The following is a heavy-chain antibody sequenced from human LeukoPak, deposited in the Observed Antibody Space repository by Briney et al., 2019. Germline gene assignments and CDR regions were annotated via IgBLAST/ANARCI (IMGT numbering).Heavy chain of an antibody. Sequence: SETLSLTCAVSGYSISSGYYWGWIRQPPGKGLEWIGSIYHSGSTYYNPSLKSRVTISVDTSKNQFSLELSSVTAADTAVYYCARMGSMSLLLGGFDYWGQGTLVTVSS. CDR2: IYHSGST. V-gene: IGHV4-38-2*01. D-gene: IGHD2-15*01. CDR1: GYSISSGYY. J-gene: IGHJ4*02. CDR3: ARMGSMSLLLGGFDY.